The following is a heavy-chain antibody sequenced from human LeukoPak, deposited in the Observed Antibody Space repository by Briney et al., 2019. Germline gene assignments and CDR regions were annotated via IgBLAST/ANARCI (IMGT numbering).Heavy chain of an antibody. CDR2: IYYSGST. D-gene: IGHD1-26*01. Sequence: SETLSLTCTVSGGSISSSSYYWGWIRQPPGKGLEWIGSIYYSGSTYYNPSLKSRVTISVDTSKNQFSLKLSSVTAADTAVYYCAREEWELRNGYYMDVWGKGTTVTISS. J-gene: IGHJ6*03. CDR1: GGSISSSSYY. V-gene: IGHV4-39*07. CDR3: AREEWELRNGYYMDV.